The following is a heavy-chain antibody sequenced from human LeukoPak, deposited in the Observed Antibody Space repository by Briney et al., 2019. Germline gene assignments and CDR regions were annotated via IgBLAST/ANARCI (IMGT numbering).Heavy chain of an antibody. CDR1: GFTFSGSA. CDR3: VKNDILKGRDH. CDR2: ISGTGGTT. D-gene: IGHD3-9*01. Sequence: QSGGSLRLSCAGSGFTFSGSAMSWVRQAPGKGLEWVSAISGTGGTTYYVDSVKGRFTVSRDNPKDTMYLQLFSLRVEDTAVYYCVKNDILKGRDHWGQGTLVTVSS. J-gene: IGHJ4*02. V-gene: IGHV3-23*01.